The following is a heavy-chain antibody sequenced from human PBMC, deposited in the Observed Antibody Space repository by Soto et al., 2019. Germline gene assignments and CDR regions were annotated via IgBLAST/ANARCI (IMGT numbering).Heavy chain of an antibody. J-gene: IGHJ4*02. V-gene: IGHV3-21*01. CDR1: GFTFSSYS. Sequence: GGSLRLSCAASGFTFSSYSMNWVRQAPGKGLEWVSSISSSSSYIYYADSVKGRFTISRDNAKNSLYLQMNSLRAEDTAVYYCARDLGPYYDILTGYIHWGQGTLFTVSS. CDR3: ARDLGPYYDILTGYIH. D-gene: IGHD3-9*01. CDR2: ISSSSSYI.